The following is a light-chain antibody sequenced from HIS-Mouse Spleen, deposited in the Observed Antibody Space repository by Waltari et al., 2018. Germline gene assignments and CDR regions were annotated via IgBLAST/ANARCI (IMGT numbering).Light chain of an antibody. CDR2: WAS. J-gene: IGKJ2*01. CDR1: QIVLYSSNNKNY. V-gene: IGKV4-1*01. CDR3: QQYYSTPYT. Sequence: DIVMTQSPDSLAVSLGERATINCKSSQIVLYSSNNKNYLAWYQQKPGHPPKLLIYWASTRESGVPDRFSGSGSGTDFTLTSSSLQAEDVAVYYCQQYYSTPYTFGQGTKLEIK.